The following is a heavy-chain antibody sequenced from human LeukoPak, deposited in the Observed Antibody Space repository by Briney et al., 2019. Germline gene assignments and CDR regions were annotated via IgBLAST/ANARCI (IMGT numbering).Heavy chain of an antibody. Sequence: QPGGTLSLSCAASGFTFDDYAMHWVRQAPGKGLEWVSIISGGGGSTYYADSVKGRFTISRDNSKNSLYLQMNSLRTEGTALYYCAKATRDSSYLQHWGGGTLVTVSS. CDR3: AKATRDSSYLQH. CDR2: ISGGGGST. J-gene: IGHJ1*01. V-gene: IGHV3-43*02. CDR1: GFTFDDYA. D-gene: IGHD2-2*01.